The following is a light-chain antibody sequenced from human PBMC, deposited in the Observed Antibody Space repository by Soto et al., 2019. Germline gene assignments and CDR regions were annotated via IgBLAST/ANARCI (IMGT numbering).Light chain of an antibody. Sequence: DIQMTQPPSTLSGSVGDRVTITCRASQTISSWLAWYQQKPGKAPKLLIYKASTLKSGVPSGFSGSGSGTEFTLTISSLQPDDFATYYCQHYNSYSEAFGQGTKVDIK. V-gene: IGKV1-5*03. CDR3: QHYNSYSEA. CDR1: QTISSW. CDR2: KAS. J-gene: IGKJ1*01.